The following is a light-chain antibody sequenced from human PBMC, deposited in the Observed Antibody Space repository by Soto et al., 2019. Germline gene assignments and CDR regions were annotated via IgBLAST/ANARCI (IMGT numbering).Light chain of an antibody. J-gene: IGLJ2*01. V-gene: IGLV2-11*01. CDR1: SSDVGGYNY. CDR3: GSYAGSYVV. Sequence: QSALTQPRSVSGSPGQSVTISCTGTSSDVGGYNYVSLYRQHPGKAPKLMIYDVSKRPSGVPDRFSGSKSGNTASLTISGLQADDEADYYGGSYAGSYVVFGGGTKLTVL. CDR2: DVS.